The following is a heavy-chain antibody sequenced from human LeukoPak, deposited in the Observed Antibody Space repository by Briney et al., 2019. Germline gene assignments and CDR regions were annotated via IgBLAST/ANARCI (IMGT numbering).Heavy chain of an antibody. Sequence: GASVKVSCKTSGYTFTSYGINWVRQAPGQGLEWLGLISAYSGNTNSAQKLQGRVTMTTDTSTSTAYMELRSLRSDDTAVYYCARDNYNILTGYVRYAFDIWGQGTMVTVSS. V-gene: IGHV1-18*01. D-gene: IGHD3-9*01. CDR3: ARDNYNILTGYVRYAFDI. CDR2: ISAYSGNT. J-gene: IGHJ3*02. CDR1: GYTFTSYG.